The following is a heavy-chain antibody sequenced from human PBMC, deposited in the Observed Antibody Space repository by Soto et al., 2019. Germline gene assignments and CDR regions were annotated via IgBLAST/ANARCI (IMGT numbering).Heavy chain of an antibody. CDR2: IKFDGSQK. CDR1: GFTLNRFW. CDR3: ARDADYFDGTLWYDGYDM. J-gene: IGHJ3*02. Sequence: EVQLVESGGTVVQPGGSLRLSCKASGFTLNRFWMNWVRQAPGKGLEWVANIKFDGSQKSYVDSVKGRFTISRDNAENSLHLQMDSLRAEDTGVYYCARDADYFDGTLWYDGYDMWGRGTMVTVSS. V-gene: IGHV3-7*03. D-gene: IGHD3-9*01.